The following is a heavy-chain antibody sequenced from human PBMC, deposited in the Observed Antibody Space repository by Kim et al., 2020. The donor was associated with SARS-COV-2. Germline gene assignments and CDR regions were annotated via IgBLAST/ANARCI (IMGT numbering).Heavy chain of an antibody. CDR1: GLTFNTYG. D-gene: IGHD1-26*01. CDR3: AKSFSGSYFGYDY. V-gene: IGHV3-30*18. Sequence: GGSLRLSCAASGLTFNTYGMPWVRRAPGKGLEWVAVISYDGSNKYYADSVKGRFTISRDNSKNTLNLQMNSLRIEDTAVYYCAKSFSGSYFGYDYWGQGTLVTVSS. J-gene: IGHJ4*02. CDR2: ISYDGSNK.